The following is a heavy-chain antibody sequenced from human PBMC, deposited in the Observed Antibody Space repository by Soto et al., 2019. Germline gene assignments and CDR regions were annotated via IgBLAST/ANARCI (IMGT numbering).Heavy chain of an antibody. CDR2: ISYDGSNK. CDR1: GFTFSSYA. V-gene: IGHV3-30-3*01. J-gene: IGHJ6*02. Sequence: PEESLRLSCAASGFTFSSYAMHWVRQAPGKGLKWVVVISYDGSNKYYADSVKGRFTISRDNSKNTLYLQMNSLRAEDTAVYYCASSDYGDYPDLTKSYYYYGMDVWGQGTTVTVSS. CDR3: ASSDYGDYPDLTKSYYYYGMDV. D-gene: IGHD4-17*01.